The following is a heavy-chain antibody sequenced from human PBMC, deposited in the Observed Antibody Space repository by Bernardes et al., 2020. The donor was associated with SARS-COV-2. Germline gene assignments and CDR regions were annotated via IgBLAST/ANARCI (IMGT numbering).Heavy chain of an antibody. V-gene: IGHV3-23*01. CDR2: ISGSSGNT. CDR1: GFTFSTFA. Sequence: GSLRLSCTASGFTFSTFAMNWVRQAPGKGLEWVSSISGSSGNTYHTDSVKGRFTISRDNSKNTVYLQMDSLRAEDTAVYYCAKDRSRSPSSYGMDVWGQGTTVTVSS. J-gene: IGHJ6*02. D-gene: IGHD2-2*01. CDR3: AKDRSRSPSSYGMDV.